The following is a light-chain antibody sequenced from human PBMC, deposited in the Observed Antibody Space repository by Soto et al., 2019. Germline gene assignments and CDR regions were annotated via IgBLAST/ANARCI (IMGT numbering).Light chain of an antibody. V-gene: IGKV3-11*01. Sequence: EIVLTQPPATLSLSPGERATLSCRASQSVSSYLAWYQQKPGQAPRLLIYDASNRATGIPARFSGSGSGTDFTLTISILEPEDFAVYYCQQRSNWPPTFGGGTKVDIK. CDR1: QSVSSY. J-gene: IGKJ4*01. CDR2: DAS. CDR3: QQRSNWPPT.